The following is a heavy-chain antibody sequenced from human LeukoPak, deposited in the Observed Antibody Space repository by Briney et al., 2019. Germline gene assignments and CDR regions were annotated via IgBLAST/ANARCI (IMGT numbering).Heavy chain of an antibody. Sequence: SETLSLTCTVSGDSISSISYYWGWIRQAPGKGLEWIASIYYSGSTYYNPSLKSRVTISVDTSKNQFSLKPSSVTAADTAVYYCARGGYYDSSGSFDPWGQGTLVTVSS. D-gene: IGHD3-22*01. CDR1: GDSISSISYY. V-gene: IGHV4-39*02. CDR3: ARGGYYDSSGSFDP. CDR2: IYYSGST. J-gene: IGHJ5*02.